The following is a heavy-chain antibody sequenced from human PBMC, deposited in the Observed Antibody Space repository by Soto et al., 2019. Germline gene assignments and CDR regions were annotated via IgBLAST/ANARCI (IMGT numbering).Heavy chain of an antibody. CDR2: IYYSGTT. CDR1: GDSITSNSYF. J-gene: IGHJ4*02. CDR3: ARHFSVDYFDD. Sequence: PSETLSLTCTVSGDSITSNSYFWAWIRQPPGKGLEWIGSIYYSGTTYYNPSLKSRVTISVDRSKNQFSLKLSSVTAADTAVYYCARHFSVDYFDDWGQGALVTAPQ. V-gene: IGHV4-39*01.